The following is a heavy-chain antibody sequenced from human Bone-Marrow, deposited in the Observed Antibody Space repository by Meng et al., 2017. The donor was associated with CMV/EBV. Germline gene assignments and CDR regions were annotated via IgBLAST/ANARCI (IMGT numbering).Heavy chain of an antibody. CDR2: IRYDGSNK. J-gene: IGHJ4*02. CDR3: AKYLRYCSSTSCYDYYFDY. CDR1: GFTFSSYG. Sequence: GESLKISCAASGFTFSSYGMHWVRQAPGKGLEWVAFIRYDGSNKYYADSVKGRFTISRDNSKNTLYLQMNSLRAEDTAVYYCAKYLRYCSSTSCYDYYFDYWGQGTLVPVSS. V-gene: IGHV3-30*02. D-gene: IGHD2-2*01.